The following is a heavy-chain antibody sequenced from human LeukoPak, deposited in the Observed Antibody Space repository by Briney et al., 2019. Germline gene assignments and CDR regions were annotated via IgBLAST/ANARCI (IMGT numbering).Heavy chain of an antibody. V-gene: IGHV3-74*01. CDR2: IDSVGRSI. CDR1: GFTFSSYW. Sequence: PGGSLRLSCAASGFTFSSYWMHWVRQAPGKGLVWVSRIDSVGRSITYADSVKGRFTISRDNAKNTLYLQMNSLRAEDTAVYYCAREPPGGLGYFDYWGQGTLVTVSS. J-gene: IGHJ4*02. D-gene: IGHD1-26*01. CDR3: AREPPGGLGYFDY.